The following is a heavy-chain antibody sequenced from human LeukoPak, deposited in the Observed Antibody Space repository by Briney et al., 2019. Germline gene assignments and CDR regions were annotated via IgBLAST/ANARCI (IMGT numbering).Heavy chain of an antibody. CDR3: ARDRAVVVPAARRANWFDP. CDR1: GYTSTSYA. D-gene: IGHD2-2*01. Sequence: LWASVKVSCKASGYTSTSYAMHWVRQAPGQRLEWMGWINAGNGNTKYSQKFQGRVTITRDTSASTAYMELSSLRSEDTAVYYCARDRAVVVPAARRANWFDPWGQGTLVTVSS. CDR2: INAGNGNT. J-gene: IGHJ5*02. V-gene: IGHV1-3*01.